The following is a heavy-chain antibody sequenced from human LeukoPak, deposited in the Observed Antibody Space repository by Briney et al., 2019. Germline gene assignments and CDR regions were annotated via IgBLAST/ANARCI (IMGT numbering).Heavy chain of an antibody. V-gene: IGHV4-34*01. Sequence: SETLSLTCAVYGGSFSGCYWSWIRQPPGKGLEWIGEINHSGSTNYNPSLKSRVTISVDTSKNQFSLKLSSVTAADTAVYYCARFPTIAVAGTGDYWGQGTLVTVSS. CDR3: ARFPTIAVAGTGDY. D-gene: IGHD6-19*01. J-gene: IGHJ4*02. CDR1: GGSFSGCY. CDR2: INHSGST.